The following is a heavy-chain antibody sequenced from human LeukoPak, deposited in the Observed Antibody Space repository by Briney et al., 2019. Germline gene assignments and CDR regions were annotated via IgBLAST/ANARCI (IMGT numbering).Heavy chain of an antibody. D-gene: IGHD2-2*02. Sequence: PGESLKISCEGAGSSFTSYWIGSLRQMPGKGLEWMAIIYPGDSDTRYSPSFQVQVTIAADKSISTAYLQWSSLKASDTAMYYCARPYCSSTSCYNRFASWGKGTLVTASS. CDR2: IYPGDSDT. CDR1: GSSFTSYW. V-gene: IGHV5-51*01. CDR3: ARPYCSSTSCYNRFAS. J-gene: IGHJ4*02.